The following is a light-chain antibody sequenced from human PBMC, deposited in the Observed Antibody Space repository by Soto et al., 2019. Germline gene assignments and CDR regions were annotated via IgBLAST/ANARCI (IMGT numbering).Light chain of an antibody. J-gene: IGKJ4*01. CDR3: QQFSSYPLT. V-gene: IGKV3-20*01. CDR2: DAS. Sequence: IVLTQSPGTLSLSPWERATLSCRASQTARNNYLAWYQQKPGQAPRLLIYDASSRATGIPDRFSGGGSGTDVTLTISRREPEDVAVYYCQQFSSYPLTFGGGTKVDIK. CDR1: QTARNNY.